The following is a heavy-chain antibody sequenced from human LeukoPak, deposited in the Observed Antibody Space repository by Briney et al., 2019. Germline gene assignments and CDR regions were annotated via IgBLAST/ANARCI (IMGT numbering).Heavy chain of an antibody. J-gene: IGHJ5*02. D-gene: IGHD2-2*03. V-gene: IGHV4-4*07. CDR2: IYTSGST. CDR3: ARIGYCSSTSCYAGVHWFDP. Sequence: SETLSLTCTVSRGSISSYYWSWIRQPAGKGLEWIGRIYTSGSTNYNPSLKSRVTMSVDTSKNQFSLKLSSVTAADTAVYYCARIGYCSSTSCYAGVHWFDPWGQGTLVTVSS. CDR1: RGSISSYY.